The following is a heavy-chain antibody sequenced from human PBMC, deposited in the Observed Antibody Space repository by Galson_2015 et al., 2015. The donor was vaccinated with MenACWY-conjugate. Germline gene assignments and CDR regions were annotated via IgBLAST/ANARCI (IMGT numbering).Heavy chain of an antibody. CDR1: GFTFGNYW. Sequence: SLRLSCAASGFTFGNYWMTWVRQAPGTGLEWVANIKGDGSEIWYVDSVKGRFTISRDNARYSLYLQMNALRAEDTAVYYCARENTHNYAYAIDYWGQGILVSVSS. D-gene: IGHD3-16*01. CDR3: ARENTHNYAYAIDY. J-gene: IGHJ4*02. CDR2: IKGDGSEI. V-gene: IGHV3-7*03.